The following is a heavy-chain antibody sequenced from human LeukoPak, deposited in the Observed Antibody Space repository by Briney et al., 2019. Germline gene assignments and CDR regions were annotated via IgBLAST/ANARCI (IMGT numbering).Heavy chain of an antibody. D-gene: IGHD2-15*01. CDR3: ARACRSCGDGACYCLDY. J-gene: IGHJ4*02. CDR1: GYTFTAYH. V-gene: IGHV1-2*02. Sequence: ASVKVSCKASGYTFTAYHIHWLRQAPGQGLEWMGWIKPDSSATKYTQKFQGRVTLTRGTSISTAYLELSRLRSDDTAIYYCARACRSCGDGACYCLDYWGQGTLVTVSS. CDR2: IKPDSSAT.